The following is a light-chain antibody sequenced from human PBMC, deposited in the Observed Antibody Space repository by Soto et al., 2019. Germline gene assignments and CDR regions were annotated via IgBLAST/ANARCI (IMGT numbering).Light chain of an antibody. CDR3: SSYTSSSTL. V-gene: IGLV2-14*01. Sequence: QSALTQPASVPGSPGQSITISCTGTSGDVGSYNYVSWYQQHPGKAPKPMIYEVSDRPSGISSRFSGSKSGNTASLTISGLQTEDEADYYCSSYTSSSTLFGTGTKVTVL. J-gene: IGLJ1*01. CDR1: SGDVGSYNY. CDR2: EVS.